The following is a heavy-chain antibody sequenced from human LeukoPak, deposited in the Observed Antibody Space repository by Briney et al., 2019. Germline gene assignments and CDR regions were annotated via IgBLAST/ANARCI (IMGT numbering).Heavy chain of an antibody. CDR1: GFALSSHW. Sequence: GGSLRLSCAASGFALSSHWMTWVRQVPGRGPEWVANVNRDGSETYYLDSMKGRFTISKDNAKNSLYLQMNSLRAEDTALYHCARNNGMDVWGQGTTVIVSS. V-gene: IGHV3-7*03. CDR2: VNRDGSET. CDR3: ARNNGMDV. J-gene: IGHJ6*02.